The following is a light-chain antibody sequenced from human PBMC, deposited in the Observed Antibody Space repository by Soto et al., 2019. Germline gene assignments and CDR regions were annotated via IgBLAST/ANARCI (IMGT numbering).Light chain of an antibody. CDR3: QQYNIYPLT. V-gene: IGKV1D-16*01. CDR2: GAS. Sequence: DVQMTQSPSSLSASVGDRVTITCRASQGINSYLAWYQQKPGNAPKSLIYGASSLQTGVPSRFSGSESGTDFTLTISNLQPEDCATYYCQQYNIYPLTFGGGTKVEIK. J-gene: IGKJ4*01. CDR1: QGINSY.